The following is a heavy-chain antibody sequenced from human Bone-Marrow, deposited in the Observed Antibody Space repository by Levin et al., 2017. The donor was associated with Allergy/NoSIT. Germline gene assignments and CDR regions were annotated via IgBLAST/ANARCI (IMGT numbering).Heavy chain of an antibody. D-gene: IGHD3-9*01. J-gene: IGHJ6*02. Sequence: SCAASGFTFSSYAMSWVRQAPGKGLEWVSAISGSGGSTYYADSVKGRFTISRDNSKNTLYLQMNSLRAEDTAVYYCAKDRSKEVLRYLIYYYYGMDVWGQGTTVTVSS. CDR1: GFTFSSYA. CDR3: AKDRSKEVLRYLIYYYYGMDV. CDR2: ISGSGGST. V-gene: IGHV3-23*01.